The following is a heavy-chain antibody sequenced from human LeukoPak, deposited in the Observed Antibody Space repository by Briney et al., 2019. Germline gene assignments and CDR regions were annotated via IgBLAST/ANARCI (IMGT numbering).Heavy chain of an antibody. D-gene: IGHD6-13*01. CDR2: LYYSGST. J-gene: IGHJ2*01. Sequence: SETLSLTCTVSGDSIRSYYWSWIRQPPGTGLEWIGYLYYSGSTNYNPSLKSRVTISVDTSKNQFSLKLSSVTAADTAVYYCARHGVAAAVDAWYFGLWGRGTLVTVSS. CDR1: GDSIRSYY. V-gene: IGHV4-59*01. CDR3: ARHGVAAAVDAWYFGL.